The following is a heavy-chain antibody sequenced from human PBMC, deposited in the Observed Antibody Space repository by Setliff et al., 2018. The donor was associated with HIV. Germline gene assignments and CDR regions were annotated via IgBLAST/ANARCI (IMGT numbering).Heavy chain of an antibody. V-gene: IGHV4-39*07. J-gene: IGHJ4*02. CDR3: ARSPLYSGYERYYFDY. CDR1: GGSISGSSYY. CDR2: IYHSGST. Sequence: PSETLSLTCTVSGGSISGSSYYWGWIRQSPGKGLEWIGEIYHSGSTNYNPSLKSRVTISLGRSKTQFSLKLSSVTAADTAVYYCARSPLYSGYERYYFDYWGQGTLVTVSS. D-gene: IGHD5-12*01.